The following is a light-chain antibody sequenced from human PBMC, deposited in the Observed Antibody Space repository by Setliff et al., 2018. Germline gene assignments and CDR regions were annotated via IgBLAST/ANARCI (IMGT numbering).Light chain of an antibody. CDR2: EVS. Sequence: QSALTQPPSASGSPGQSVTISCTGTSSDVGGYNYVSWYQQLPGKAPKLMISEVSKRPSGVPDRFSGSKSGNTASLTVSGLQAEDEADYYCSSYAGSSNGVFGTGAKVTV. CDR1: SSDVGGYNY. V-gene: IGLV2-8*01. J-gene: IGLJ1*01. CDR3: SSYAGSSNGV.